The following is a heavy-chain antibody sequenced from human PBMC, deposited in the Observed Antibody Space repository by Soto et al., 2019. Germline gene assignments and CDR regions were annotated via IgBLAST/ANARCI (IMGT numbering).Heavy chain of an antibody. Sequence: SETLSLTCTVSGGSISSYYWSWIRQPPGKGLEWIGYIYYSGSTNYNPSLKSRVTISVDTSKNQFSLKLSSVTAADTAVYYCARHRDYDFWSGYSNYYYYMDVWGKGTTVTVSS. D-gene: IGHD3-3*01. CDR3: ARHRDYDFWSGYSNYYYYMDV. CDR1: GGSISSYY. CDR2: IYYSGST. J-gene: IGHJ6*03. V-gene: IGHV4-59*08.